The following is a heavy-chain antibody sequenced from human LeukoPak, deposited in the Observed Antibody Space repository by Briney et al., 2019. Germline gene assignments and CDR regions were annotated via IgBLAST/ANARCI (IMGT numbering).Heavy chain of an antibody. CDR2: TFYRSKWFT. V-gene: IGHV6-1*01. Sequence: SQTLSLTCAISGISVSNNSASWNWIRQSPSRGLEWLGRTFYRSKWFTDYASSVKSRITINPDTSKNQFSLQLDSVTPEDTAVYYCTRGAPVGSSREFDYWGQGTLVTVSS. J-gene: IGHJ4*02. CDR3: TRGAPVGSSREFDY. CDR1: GISVSNNSAS. D-gene: IGHD5-24*01.